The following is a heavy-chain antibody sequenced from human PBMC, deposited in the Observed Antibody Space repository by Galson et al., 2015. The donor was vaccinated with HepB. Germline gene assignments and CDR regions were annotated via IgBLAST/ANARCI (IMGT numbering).Heavy chain of an antibody. CDR3: ARVGYDEGALDA. Sequence: SETLSLTCTVSGGSISSYYWSWLRQTAGKGLEWIGRVYSSGSTNYNPSLKSRVTMSVDTSKIQISLKLSSVTAADTAVYYCARVGYDEGALDAWGQRTRVSVSS. V-gene: IGHV4-4*07. CDR1: GGSISSYY. CDR2: VYSSGST. J-gene: IGHJ5*02. D-gene: IGHD3-3*01.